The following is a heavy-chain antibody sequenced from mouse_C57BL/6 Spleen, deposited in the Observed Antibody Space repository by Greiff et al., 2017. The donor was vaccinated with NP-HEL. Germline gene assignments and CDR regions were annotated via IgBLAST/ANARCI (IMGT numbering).Heavy chain of an antibody. D-gene: IGHD4-1*01. J-gene: IGHJ4*01. CDR1: GFTFSSYA. Sequence: EVQVVESGEGLVKPGGSLKLSCAASGFTFSSYAMSWVRQTPEKRLEWVAYISSGGDYIYYADTVKGRFTISRDNARNTLYLQMSSLKSEDTAMYYCTREGTGTPAMDYWGQGPSVTVSS. CDR2: ISSGGDYI. V-gene: IGHV5-9-1*02. CDR3: TREGTGTPAMDY.